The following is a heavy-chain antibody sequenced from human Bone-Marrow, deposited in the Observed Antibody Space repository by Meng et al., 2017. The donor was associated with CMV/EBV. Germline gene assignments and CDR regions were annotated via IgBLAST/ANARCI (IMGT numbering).Heavy chain of an antibody. CDR1: GYTFTSYY. V-gene: IGHV1-46*01. D-gene: IGHD2-2*01. Sequence: ASVKVSCKASGYTFTSYYMHWVRQAPGQGLEWMGIINPSGGSTSYAQKFQGRVTMTRDTSTSTVYMELSSLRSEDTAVYYCARDVVPAATQHYYGMDVWGQGPTVPVSS. CDR2: INPSGGST. J-gene: IGHJ6*02. CDR3: ARDVVPAATQHYYGMDV.